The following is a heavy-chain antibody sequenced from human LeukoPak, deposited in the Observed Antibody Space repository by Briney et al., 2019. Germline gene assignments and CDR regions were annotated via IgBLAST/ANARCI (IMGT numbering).Heavy chain of an antibody. D-gene: IGHD6-25*01. CDR2: ISGSGGST. Sequence: PGGSLRLSCAASGFTFSSYAMSWVRQAPGKGLEWVSAISGSGGSTYYADSVKGQFTISRDNSKDTLYLQMNSLRAEDTAVYYCAKAWSSGWAPFDYWGQGTLVTVSS. CDR3: AKAWSSGWAPFDY. V-gene: IGHV3-23*01. CDR1: GFTFSSYA. J-gene: IGHJ4*02.